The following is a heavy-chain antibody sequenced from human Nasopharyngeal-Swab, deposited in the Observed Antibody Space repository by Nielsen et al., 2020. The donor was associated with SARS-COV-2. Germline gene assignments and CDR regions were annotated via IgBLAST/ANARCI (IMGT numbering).Heavy chain of an antibody. CDR3: ARTGRYDSSGYYPPFDY. D-gene: IGHD3-22*01. J-gene: IGHJ4*02. CDR1: GFTFSSYS. Sequence: GESLKISCAASGFTFSSYSMNWVRQAPGKGLEWVSYISSSGSTIYYGDSVKGRFTISRDNAKNSLYLQMNSLRAEDTAVYYCARTGRYDSSGYYPPFDYWGQGTLVTVSS. CDR2: ISSSGSTI. V-gene: IGHV3-48*04.